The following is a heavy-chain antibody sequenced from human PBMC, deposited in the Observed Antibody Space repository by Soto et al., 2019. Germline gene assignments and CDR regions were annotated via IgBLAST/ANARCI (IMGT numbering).Heavy chain of an antibody. CDR2: ISGSGGST. CDR1: GFTFSSYA. D-gene: IGHD2-2*01. CDR3: AKGSSCSSTSCYGDYYYYYGMDV. Sequence: GGSLRLSCAASGFTFSSYAMSWVRQAPGKGLEWVSAISGSGGSTYYADSVKGRFTISRDNSKNTLYLQMNSLRAEDTAVYYCAKGSSCSSTSCYGDYYYYYGMDVWGQGTTVTGSS. V-gene: IGHV3-23*01. J-gene: IGHJ6*02.